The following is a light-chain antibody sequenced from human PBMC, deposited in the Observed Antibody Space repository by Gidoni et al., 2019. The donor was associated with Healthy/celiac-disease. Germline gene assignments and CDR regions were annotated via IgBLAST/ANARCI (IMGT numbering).Light chain of an antibody. V-gene: IGKV1-33*01. J-gene: IGKJ4*01. CDR1: QDISNY. Sequence: DIQITQSPSSLSASVGDRVTINCQASQDISNYLNWYQQKPGKAPKLLIYDASKLETGVPSRCSGSGCGTDFTFTISSLQAEDIATYYRQQYDNLPLTFGGGTKVEIK. CDR2: DAS. CDR3: QQYDNLPLT.